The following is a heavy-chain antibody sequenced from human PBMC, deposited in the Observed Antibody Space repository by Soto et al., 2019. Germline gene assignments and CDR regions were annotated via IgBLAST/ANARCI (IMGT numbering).Heavy chain of an antibody. CDR3: ATHSNGWPYYFNY. D-gene: IGHD6-19*01. CDR2: VDYSGST. CDR1: GGSISDYY. Sequence: SETLSLTCTVSGGSISDYYWGWIRQPPGKGLEWIGYVDYSGSTNYNPPLKSRVTISVDTSKNQFSLKLSSVTAADTAVFYCATHSNGWPYYFNYWGQGTLVTVSS. J-gene: IGHJ4*02. V-gene: IGHV4-59*01.